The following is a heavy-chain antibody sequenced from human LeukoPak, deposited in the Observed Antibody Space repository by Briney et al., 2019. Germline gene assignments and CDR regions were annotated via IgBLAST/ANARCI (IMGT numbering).Heavy chain of an antibody. Sequence: ASVKVSCKASGYTFTGYYMHWVRQAPGQGLEWMGWINPNSGGTNYAQKFQGRVTMTRDTSISTAYMELSRLRSDDTAVYYCARDSGSSTGLLTSYYYYYMDVWGKGTTVTVSS. CDR1: GYTFTGYY. V-gene: IGHV1-2*02. CDR2: INPNSGGT. CDR3: ARDSGSSTGLLTSYYYYYMDV. J-gene: IGHJ6*03. D-gene: IGHD6-6*01.